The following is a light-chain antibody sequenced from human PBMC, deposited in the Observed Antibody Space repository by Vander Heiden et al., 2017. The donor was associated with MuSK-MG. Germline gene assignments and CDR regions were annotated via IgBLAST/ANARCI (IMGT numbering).Light chain of an antibody. Sequence: EIVLTQSPGTLSLSPGERATLSCRASQSVSSSYLAWYQQKPGQAPRIRIYGASSRATGIPDRLSGSGSGTDFTLTISSMEPEDLAVYYCKQYGSAPWTFGQGTKVEIK. CDR1: QSVSSSY. J-gene: IGKJ1*01. CDR2: GAS. CDR3: KQYGSAPWT. V-gene: IGKV3-20*01.